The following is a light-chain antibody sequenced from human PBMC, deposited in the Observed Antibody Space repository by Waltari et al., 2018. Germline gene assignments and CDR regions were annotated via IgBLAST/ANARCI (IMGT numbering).Light chain of an antibody. V-gene: IGKV3-11*01. CDR2: AAS. CDR1: QSVGSY. J-gene: IGKJ3*01. Sequence: EIVLTQSPATLSLSPGERATLSFRASQSVGSYLPWYQPKPGQAPRLLIYAASNRATGIPARFSGSGSGTDFTLTINSLEPEDFAVYYCQHRGHWPPDATFGPGTKVDIK. CDR3: QHRGHWPPDAT.